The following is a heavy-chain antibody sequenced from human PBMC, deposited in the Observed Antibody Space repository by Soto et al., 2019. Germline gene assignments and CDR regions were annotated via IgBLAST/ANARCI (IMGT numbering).Heavy chain of an antibody. V-gene: IGHV1-69*05. CDR3: ARGNLRPFDACDI. CDR2: IIPIFGTA. CDR1: GGTFSSYA. D-gene: IGHD1-1*01. J-gene: IGHJ3*02. Sequence: QVQLVQSGAEVKKPGSSVKVSCKASGGTFSSYAISWVRQAPGQGLEWMGGIIPIFGTATYAQKFQGRVTTTSDAXTSTAYMELSSLRSEDTAVYYCARGNLRPFDACDIWGQGTMVTVSA.